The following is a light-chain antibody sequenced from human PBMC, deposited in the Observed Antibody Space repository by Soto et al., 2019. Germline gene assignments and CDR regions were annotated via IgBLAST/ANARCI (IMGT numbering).Light chain of an antibody. CDR2: EVT. Sequence: QSVLTQSPSASGSPGQSVTISCTGTNSDVGGYNYVSWYQHHPGKAPQLMIYEVTKRPSGVPDRFSGSKSGNTASLTVSGLQAEDEADYYCNSYAGGNNWVFGGGTKLTVL. V-gene: IGLV2-8*01. J-gene: IGLJ3*02. CDR1: NSDVGGYNY. CDR3: NSYAGGNNWV.